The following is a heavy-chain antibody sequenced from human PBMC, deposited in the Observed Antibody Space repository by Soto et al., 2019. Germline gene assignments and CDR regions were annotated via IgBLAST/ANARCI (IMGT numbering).Heavy chain of an antibody. V-gene: IGHV3-30-3*01. Sequence: GGSLRLSCAASGFTFSSYAMHWVRQAPGKGLEWVAGISYDGSNKYYADSVKGRFTISRDNSKNTLYLQMNSLRAEDTAVYYCGRGQSSPTRFDDWGQGTLLTVYS. CDR1: GFTFSSYA. D-gene: IGHD6-19*01. CDR2: ISYDGSNK. J-gene: IGHJ4*02. CDR3: GRGQSSPTRFDD.